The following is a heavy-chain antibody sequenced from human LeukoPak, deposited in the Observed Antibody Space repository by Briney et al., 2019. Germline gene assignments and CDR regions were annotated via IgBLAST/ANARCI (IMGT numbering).Heavy chain of an antibody. Sequence: SQTLSLTCTVSGGSISSGDYYWSWIRQPPGKGLEWIGYIYYSGSTYYNPSLKSRVTISVDTSKNQFSLKLSSVTAEDTAVYYCARAIGVVVARFWFDPWGQGTLVTVSS. D-gene: IGHD2-15*01. J-gene: IGHJ5*02. V-gene: IGHV4-30-4*01. CDR3: ARAIGVVVARFWFDP. CDR2: IYYSGST. CDR1: GGSISSGDYY.